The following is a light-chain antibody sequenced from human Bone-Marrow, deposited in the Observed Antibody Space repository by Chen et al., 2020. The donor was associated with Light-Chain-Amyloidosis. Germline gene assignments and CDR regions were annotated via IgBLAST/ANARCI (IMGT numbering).Light chain of an antibody. CDR1: DLPTKY. J-gene: IGLJ2*01. Sequence: SYALTQPPSVSVSPGQRARITCSGDDLPTKYAYWYQQKPGQAPVLVIHRDTERPSGISERFSGSSSGTTATLTISGVQAEDEADYHCQSADSSGTYEVIFGGGTKLTV. V-gene: IGLV3-25*03. CDR3: QSADSSGTYEVI. CDR2: RDT.